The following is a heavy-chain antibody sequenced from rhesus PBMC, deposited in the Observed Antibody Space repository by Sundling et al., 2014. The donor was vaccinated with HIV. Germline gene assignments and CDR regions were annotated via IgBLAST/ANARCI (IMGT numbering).Heavy chain of an antibody. CDR3: AREGLYSGQGLDS. CDR1: GYSISRGYY. CDR2: ISGSGGST. J-gene: IGHJ6*01. D-gene: IGHD1-44*01. V-gene: IGHV4-99*02. Sequence: QVQLQESGPGLVKPSETLSLTCAVSGYSISRGYYWTWIRQSPGKGLEYIGYISGSGGSTYYNPSLKSRVTLSVDTSKNQFSLKLSSVTAADTAVYYCAREGLYSGQGLDSWGQGVVVTVSS.